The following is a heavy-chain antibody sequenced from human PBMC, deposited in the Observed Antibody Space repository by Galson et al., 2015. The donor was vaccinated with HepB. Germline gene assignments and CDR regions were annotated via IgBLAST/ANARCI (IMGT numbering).Heavy chain of an antibody. CDR3: VKGGACGGGNCYFYYLDQ. CDR1: GFTFSNYG. CDR2: ISYDERKK. V-gene: IGHV3-30*18. D-gene: IGHD2-21*01. J-gene: IGHJ4*02. Sequence: SLRLSCAVSGFTFSNYGMHWVRQAPGKGLEWVALISYDERKKYYADSVAGRFTVSRDNSKNTVHLQMDGLKPEDTALYYCVKGGACGGGNCYFYYLDQWGQGTPATVSS.